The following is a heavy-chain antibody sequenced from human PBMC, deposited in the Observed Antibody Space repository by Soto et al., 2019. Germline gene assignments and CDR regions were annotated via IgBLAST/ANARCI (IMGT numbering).Heavy chain of an antibody. J-gene: IGHJ4*02. Sequence: EAPSRTGTGWGSFYSKTDASWTRKRQPPGKGLEWIGSIYYGGTTYYNPSLNSRVTVSADTSKNQFSLRLSSVTAADTAVYYCGRRSLLVAPTWGQGILVTVSS. D-gene: IGHD2-21*01. CDR2: IYYGGTT. CDR3: GRRSLLVAPT. CDR1: GSFYSKTDAS. V-gene: IGHV4-39*01.